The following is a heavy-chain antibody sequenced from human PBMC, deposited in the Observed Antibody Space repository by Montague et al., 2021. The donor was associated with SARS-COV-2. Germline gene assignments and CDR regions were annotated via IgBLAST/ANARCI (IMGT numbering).Heavy chain of an antibody. J-gene: IGHJ5*02. CDR3: AREDRWNWFDP. CDR1: GGSISSDY. D-gene: IGHD5-24*01. Sequence: SETLSLTCSVSGGSISSDYWSWIRQSPGKGLEWIGYIYYRGATNYNPSLKSRVTCSIDTSKNQFSLKLISVTAADTAVYFCAREDRWNWFDPWGQGVLVTVSS. CDR2: IYYRGAT. V-gene: IGHV4-59*01.